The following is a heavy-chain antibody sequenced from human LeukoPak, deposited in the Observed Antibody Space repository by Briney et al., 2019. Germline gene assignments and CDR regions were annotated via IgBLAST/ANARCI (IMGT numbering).Heavy chain of an antibody. CDR2: INHSGST. V-gene: IGHV4-34*01. J-gene: IGHJ4*02. CDR1: GGSFSGYY. CDR3: ARDPHRRGYSYGLDY. D-gene: IGHD5-18*01. Sequence: SETLSLTCAVYGGSFSGYYWSWIRQPPGKGLEWIGEINHSGSTNYNPSLKSRVTISVDTSKNQFSLKLSSVTAADTAVYYCARDPHRRGYSYGLDYWGQGTLVTVSS.